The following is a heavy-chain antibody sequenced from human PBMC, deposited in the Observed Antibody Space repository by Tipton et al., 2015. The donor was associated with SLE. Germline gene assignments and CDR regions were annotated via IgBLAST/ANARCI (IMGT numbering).Heavy chain of an antibody. J-gene: IGHJ4*02. CDR1: GFTFSSYA. CDR2: IYSGGST. V-gene: IGHV3-NL1*01. Sequence: SLRLSCAASGFTFSSYAMHWVRQAPGKGLEWVSVIYSGGSTYYADSVKGRFTIPRDNSKNTLYLQMSSLRAEDTAVYYCAKESSSGWSHYCGQGTLVTVSS. D-gene: IGHD6-19*01. CDR3: AKESSSGWSHY.